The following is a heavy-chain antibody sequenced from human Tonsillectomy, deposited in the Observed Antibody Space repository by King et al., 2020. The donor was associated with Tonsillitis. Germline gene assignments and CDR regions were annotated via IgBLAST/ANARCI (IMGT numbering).Heavy chain of an antibody. J-gene: IGHJ4*02. Sequence: VQLVESGGGLVKPGGSLRLSCVASGFTFSSYTMNWVRQAPGKGLEWVSSISGSSSYIYYADSVKGRFTISRDNAKNSLYLQMNSLRAEDTAVYYCAGDINQADKGSGDYWGQGTLVTVSS. CDR2: ISGSSSYI. V-gene: IGHV3-21*01. D-gene: IGHD1-26*01. CDR1: GFTFSSYT. CDR3: AGDINQADKGSGDY.